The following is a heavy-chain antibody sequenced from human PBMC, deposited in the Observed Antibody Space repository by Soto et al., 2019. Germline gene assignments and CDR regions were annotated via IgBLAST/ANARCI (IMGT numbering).Heavy chain of an antibody. CDR2: ISGSGAST. CDR1: GFTVSTNY. Sequence: GGSLRLSCAASGFTVSTNYMSWVRQAPGKGLEWVSVISGSGASTYYADSVKGRFTISRDNSKNTLYLQMNSLRAEDTAVYYCAKDAELRLGELSFRYYFDYWGQGTLVTVSS. CDR3: AKDAELRLGELSFRYYFDY. V-gene: IGHV3-23*01. D-gene: IGHD3-16*02. J-gene: IGHJ4*02.